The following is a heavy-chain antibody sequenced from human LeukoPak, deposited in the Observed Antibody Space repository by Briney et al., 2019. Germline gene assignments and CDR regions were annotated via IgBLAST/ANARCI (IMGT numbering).Heavy chain of an antibody. J-gene: IGHJ4*02. CDR1: GFTVSSNY. V-gene: IGHV3-66*01. Sequence: LTGGSLRLSCAASGFTVSSNYMSWVRQAPGKGLEWVSVIYSGGSTYYADSVKGRFTISRDNSKNTLYLQMNSLRAEDTAVYYCARDAIHYYDSSGYYASHWWYYFDYWGQGTLVTVSS. D-gene: IGHD3-22*01. CDR3: ARDAIHYYDSSGYYASHWWYYFDY. CDR2: IYSGGST.